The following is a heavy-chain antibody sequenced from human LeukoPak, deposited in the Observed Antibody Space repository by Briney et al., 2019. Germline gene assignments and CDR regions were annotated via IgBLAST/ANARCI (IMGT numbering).Heavy chain of an antibody. Sequence: GGSLRLSCAASGFTFSNAWMSWVRQAPGKGLEWVGRIKSKTDGGTTDYAAPVKGRFTISRDDSKNTLYLQMNSLKTEDTAVYYCTTDSEDIVVVVAANVKWGQGTLVTVSS. D-gene: IGHD2-15*01. CDR1: GFTFSNAW. V-gene: IGHV3-15*01. CDR3: TTDSEDIVVVVAANVK. CDR2: IKSKTDGGTT. J-gene: IGHJ4*02.